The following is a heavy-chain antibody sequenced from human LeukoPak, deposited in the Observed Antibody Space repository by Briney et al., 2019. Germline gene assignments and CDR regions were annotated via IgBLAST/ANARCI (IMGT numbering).Heavy chain of an antibody. Sequence: PGGSLRLSCAASGFTFSNYWMGWVRQAPGKGLQWVANIKTDGSEKYYVDSVKGRFTISRDNAKNSLYLQMNSLRAEDTAVYYCATYSSLNRREFQFWGQGPLLTVSS. D-gene: IGHD3-22*01. CDR2: IKTDGSEK. CDR3: ATYSSLNRREFQF. V-gene: IGHV3-7*01. CDR1: GFTFSNYW. J-gene: IGHJ1*01.